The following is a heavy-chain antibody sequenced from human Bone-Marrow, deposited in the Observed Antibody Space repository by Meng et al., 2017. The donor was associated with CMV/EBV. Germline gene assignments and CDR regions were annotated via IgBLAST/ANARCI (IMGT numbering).Heavy chain of an antibody. CDR3: ANKRL. Sequence: GESLKISCAASGFTFSSYAMHWVRQATGKGLEWVAVISYDGSNKYYADSVKGRFTISRDNSKNTLYLQMNSLRAEDTAVYYCANKRLWGQGTLVTVSS. V-gene: IGHV3-30-3*01. J-gene: IGHJ4*02. CDR1: GFTFSSYA. D-gene: IGHD1/OR15-1a*01. CDR2: ISYDGSNK.